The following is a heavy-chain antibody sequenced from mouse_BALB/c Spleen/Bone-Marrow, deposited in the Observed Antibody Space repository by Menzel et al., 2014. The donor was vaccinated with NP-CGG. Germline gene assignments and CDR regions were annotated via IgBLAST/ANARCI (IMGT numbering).Heavy chain of an antibody. V-gene: IGHV3-1*02. Sequence: ESGPDLVKPSQSLSLTCTVTGYSITSGYGWHWIRQFPGNKLEWMAYIHYSGYTDYNPSLKSRISITRDTSKNPSFRQLRSVTAEDTAMYYWTRTDWSEAWFPYWGQGRLGTSSA. CDR3: TRTDWSEAWFPY. CDR1: GYSITSGYG. J-gene: IGHJ3*01. D-gene: IGHD1-1*02. CDR2: IHYSGYT.